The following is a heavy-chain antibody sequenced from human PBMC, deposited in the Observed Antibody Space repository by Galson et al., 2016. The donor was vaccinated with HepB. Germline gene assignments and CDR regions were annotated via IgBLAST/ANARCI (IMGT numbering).Heavy chain of an antibody. CDR3: ARYSQRYDFWSGIDC. Sequence: SETLSLTCAVSGGSVKSDIYYWNWIRQPPGMGLEWIGNIHYSGRTKLNPSLRSRLTISIDTSKNQFSLKLSSVTAADTAIYYCARYSQRYDFWSGIDCWGQGTLVTVSS. D-gene: IGHD3-3*01. CDR1: GGSVKSDIYY. J-gene: IGHJ4*02. V-gene: IGHV4-61*01. CDR2: IHYSGRT.